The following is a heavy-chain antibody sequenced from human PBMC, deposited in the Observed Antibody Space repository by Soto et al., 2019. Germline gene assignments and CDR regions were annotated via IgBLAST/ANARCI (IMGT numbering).Heavy chain of an antibody. J-gene: IGHJ4*02. Sequence: EEQLVESGGGLVQPGGSLTLSCAASGFTFSDYYMEWVRQAPGKGLEWVARSRNKAKSYTTDYAASVKGRITISIDLSKNSLYLKTNNLKAEDTAVYYCSKLEGGWGQGTLVTVSS. CDR2: SRNKAKSYTT. D-gene: IGHD3-3*01. CDR3: SKLEGG. V-gene: IGHV3-72*01. CDR1: GFTFSDYY.